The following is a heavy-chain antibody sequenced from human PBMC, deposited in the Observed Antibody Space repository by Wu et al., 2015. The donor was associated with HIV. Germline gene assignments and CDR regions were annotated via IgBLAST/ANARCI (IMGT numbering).Heavy chain of an antibody. CDR2: INPSGGST. D-gene: IGHD2-2*01. CDR3: ATCSTSCYDVGATYYYYGMDV. V-gene: IGHV1-46*01. CDR1: GYTFTNNY. J-gene: IGHJ6*02. Sequence: QVQLVQSGAEVKKPGSSVKISCRASGYTFTNNYIHWVRQAPGQGLEWMGIINPSGGSTTYAQKFQDRVTITRDRSMSTAYMELSSLRSEDTAMYYCATCSTSCYDVGATYYYYGMDVWGQGTTVTVSS.